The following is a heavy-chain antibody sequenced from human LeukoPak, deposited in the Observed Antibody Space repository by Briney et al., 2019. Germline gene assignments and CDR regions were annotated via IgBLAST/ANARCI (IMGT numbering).Heavy chain of an antibody. CDR3: ARDLSFGSLDF. CDR1: GSILSTHG. D-gene: IGHD1-26*01. J-gene: IGHJ4*02. V-gene: IGHV3-33*01. Sequence: GGSLRLSCAESGSILSTHGMHWVRQAPGKGLEWVAGMWYDGSREDYADSVKGRSTISRDMSKNTLNLQMNSLRVEDTAMFYCARDLSFGSLDFRGQGTLVTVSS. CDR2: MWYDGSRE.